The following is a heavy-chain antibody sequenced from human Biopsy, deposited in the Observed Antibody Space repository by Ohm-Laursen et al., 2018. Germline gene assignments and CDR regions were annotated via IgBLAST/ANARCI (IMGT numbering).Heavy chain of an antibody. V-gene: IGHV4-59*01. D-gene: IGHD3-22*01. CDR3: ARALGGYDLSAYYIES. CDR2: IHNSGST. J-gene: IGHJ4*02. Sequence: SETLSLTCTVSGDSLSSYFWSWIRQPPGKGLEWIGFIHNSGSTDHNPSLKSRVTVSIDVSNNDFSLKLTSVTAADTAVYYCARALGGYDLSAYYIESWGQGTLVTVSS. CDR1: GDSLSSYF.